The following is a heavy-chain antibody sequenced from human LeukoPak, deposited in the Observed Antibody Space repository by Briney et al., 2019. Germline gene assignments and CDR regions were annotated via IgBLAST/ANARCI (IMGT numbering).Heavy chain of an antibody. V-gene: IGHV4-34*01. Sequence: SETLSLTCAFYGGSFSGYYWSWIRQPPGKGLEWIGEINHSGSTNYNPSLKSRVTISVDPSKNQFSLKLSSVTAADTAVYYCARMGATASFSQHWGQGTLVTFSS. CDR2: INHSGST. J-gene: IGHJ1*01. D-gene: IGHD1-26*01. CDR3: ARMGATASFSQH. CDR1: GGSFSGYY.